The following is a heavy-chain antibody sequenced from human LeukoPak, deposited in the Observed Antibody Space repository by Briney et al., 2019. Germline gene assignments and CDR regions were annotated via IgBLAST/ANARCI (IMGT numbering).Heavy chain of an antibody. D-gene: IGHD6-19*01. J-gene: IGHJ3*02. CDR2: IKQDGSEK. Sequence: GGSLRLSCAASGFTFSSYGMHWVRQAPGKGLEWVANIKQDGSEKYYVDSVKGRFTISRDNAKNSLYLQMNSLRAEDTAVYYCARPRGSWSAFDIWGQGTMVTVSS. V-gene: IGHV3-7*01. CDR3: ARPRGSWSAFDI. CDR1: GFTFSSYG.